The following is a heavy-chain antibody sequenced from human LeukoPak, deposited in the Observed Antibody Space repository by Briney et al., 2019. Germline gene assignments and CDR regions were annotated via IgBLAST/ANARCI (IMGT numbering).Heavy chain of an antibody. Sequence: CXASGFTFSSYEMNWVRQAPGKGLEWVSYISSSGSTIYYADSVKGRFTISRDNAKNSLYLQMNSLRAEDTAVYYCASLYSSGWYGLGWGQGTLVTVSS. CDR2: ISSSGSTI. CDR1: GFTFSSYE. D-gene: IGHD6-19*01. V-gene: IGHV3-48*03. J-gene: IGHJ4*02. CDR3: ASLYSSGWYGLG.